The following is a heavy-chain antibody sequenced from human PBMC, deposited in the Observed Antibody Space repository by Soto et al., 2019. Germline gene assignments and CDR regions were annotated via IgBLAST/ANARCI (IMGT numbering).Heavy chain of an antibody. V-gene: IGHV6-1*01. Sequence: SPTLSLTCAISGDSVSSNSAAWNWIRQSPSRGLEWLGRTYYRSKWYNDYAVSVKSRITINPDTSKNQFSLQLNSVTPEDTAVYYCARVAYTAMVFSYYYYMDVWGKGTTVTVSS. D-gene: IGHD5-18*01. J-gene: IGHJ6*03. CDR2: TYYRSKWYN. CDR1: GDSVSSNSAA. CDR3: ARVAYTAMVFSYYYYMDV.